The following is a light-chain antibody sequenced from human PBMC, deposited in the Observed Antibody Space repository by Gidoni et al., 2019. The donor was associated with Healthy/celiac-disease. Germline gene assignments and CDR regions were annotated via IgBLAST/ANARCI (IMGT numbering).Light chain of an antibody. Sequence: DIQMTQSPSSLSASVGDRVTITCRASQSISSYLNWYQQKPGKAPKRLIYAASSLQSGVPSRFSGSGSGTDFTLTISSLQPEDFATYYCQQSYSTPLTFGGGKKVEIK. J-gene: IGKJ4*01. V-gene: IGKV1-39*01. CDR2: AAS. CDR3: QQSYSTPLT. CDR1: QSISSY.